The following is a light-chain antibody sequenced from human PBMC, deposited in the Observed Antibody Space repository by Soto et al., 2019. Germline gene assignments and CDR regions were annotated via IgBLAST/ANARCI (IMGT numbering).Light chain of an antibody. CDR1: QSVSSSY. CDR3: QQFGSSPLYT. Sequence: EIVLTQSPGTLSLSPGERVTLSCRASQSVSSSYLAWYQQKPGQAPRLLIYGASSRATGIPDRLSGSGSGTDVTLTFSRLEPEDLAVYSCQQFGSSPLYTFGQGTKLEIK. CDR2: GAS. J-gene: IGKJ2*01. V-gene: IGKV3-20*01.